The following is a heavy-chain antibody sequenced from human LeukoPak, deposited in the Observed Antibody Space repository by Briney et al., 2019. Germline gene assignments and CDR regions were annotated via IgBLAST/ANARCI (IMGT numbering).Heavy chain of an antibody. CDR1: GFTFSSYS. V-gene: IGHV3-21*01. J-gene: IGHJ3*02. CDR3: ARDRSNYGVYAFDI. Sequence: GGSLRLSCAASGFTFSSYSMNWVRQAPGKGLEWVSSISSSSSYIYYADSVKGRFTISRDNAKNSLYLQMNSLRAEDTAVYYCARDRSNYGVYAFDIWGQGTMVTVSS. CDR2: ISSSSSYI. D-gene: IGHD4-11*01.